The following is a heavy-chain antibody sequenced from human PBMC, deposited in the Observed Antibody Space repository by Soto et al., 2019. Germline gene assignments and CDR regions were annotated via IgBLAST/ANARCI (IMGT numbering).Heavy chain of an antibody. D-gene: IGHD3-3*02. CDR1: GGSISSSSYY. V-gene: IGHV4-39*01. CDR2: IYYSGST. J-gene: IGHJ3*02. CDR3: ASRSLANAFDI. Sequence: QLQLQESGPGLVKPSETLSLTCTVSGGSISSSSYYWGWIRQPPGKGREWIGSIYYSGSTYYNPSVKSRVTISVDTSKNQFSLKLSSVTAADTAVYYCASRSLANAFDIWGQGTMVTVSS.